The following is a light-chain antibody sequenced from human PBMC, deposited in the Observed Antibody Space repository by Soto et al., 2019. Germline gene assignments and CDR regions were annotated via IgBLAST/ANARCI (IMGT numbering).Light chain of an antibody. CDR3: QQYYSYPYP. CDR1: QGISSY. J-gene: IGKJ2*01. CDR2: AAS. Sequence: AIRMTQSPSSFSASTGDRVTITCRASQGISSYLAWYQQKPGKAPKLLIYAASTWQSGVPSRFSGSGSVTDFTLTISCLQSEDFATDYCQQYYSYPYPFGQGTKLEIK. V-gene: IGKV1-8*01.